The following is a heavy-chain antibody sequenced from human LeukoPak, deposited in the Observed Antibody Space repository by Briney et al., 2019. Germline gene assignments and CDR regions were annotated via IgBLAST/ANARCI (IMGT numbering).Heavy chain of an antibody. D-gene: IGHD3-9*01. Sequence: GGSLRLSCAASGFTFSSYAMSWVRQAPGKGLEWVSAISGSGGSTYYADSVKGRFTISRDNSKNTLYLQMNSLRAEDTAVYYCAKDGLLRYFDWLSFFDYWGQGTLVTVSS. J-gene: IGHJ4*02. CDR2: ISGSGGST. CDR1: GFTFSSYA. CDR3: AKDGLLRYFDWLSFFDY. V-gene: IGHV3-23*01.